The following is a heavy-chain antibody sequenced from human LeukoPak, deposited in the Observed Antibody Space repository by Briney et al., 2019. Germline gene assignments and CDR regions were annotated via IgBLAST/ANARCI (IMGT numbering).Heavy chain of an antibody. CDR1: GYTFTSYD. V-gene: IGHV1-8*01. CDR3: ARDAYYYGSGSSSTKNWFDP. Sequence: ASVKVSCKASGYTFTSYDINWVRQATGQGLEWMGWMNPNSGNTGYAQKFQGRVTMTRNTSISTAYMELSSLRSEDTAVYYCARDAYYYGSGSSSTKNWFDPWGQGTLVTVSS. D-gene: IGHD3-10*01. CDR2: MNPNSGNT. J-gene: IGHJ5*02.